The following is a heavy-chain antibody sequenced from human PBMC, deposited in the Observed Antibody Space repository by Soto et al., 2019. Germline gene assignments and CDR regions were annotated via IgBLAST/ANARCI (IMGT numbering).Heavy chain of an antibody. V-gene: IGHV4-34*01. J-gene: IGHJ6*02. CDR2: INHSGST. CDR3: ARGVYCSSTSCYWGMDV. Sequence: SETLSLTCAVYGGSFSGYYWSGIRQPPGKGLEWIGEINHSGSTNYNPSLKSRVTISVDTSKNQFSLKLSSVTAADTAVYYCARGVYCSSTSCYWGMDVWGQGTTVT. D-gene: IGHD2-2*01. CDR1: GGSFSGYY.